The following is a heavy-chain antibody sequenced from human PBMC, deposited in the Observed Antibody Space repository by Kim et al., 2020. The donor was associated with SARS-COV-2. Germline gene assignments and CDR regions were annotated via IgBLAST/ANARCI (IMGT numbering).Heavy chain of an antibody. V-gene: IGHV3-48*02. D-gene: IGHD6-13*01. J-gene: IGHJ6*02. Sequence: GRFTISRDNAKNSLYLQMNSLRDEDTAVYYCARARREAAAGSYYYYGMDVWGQGTTVTVSS. CDR3: ARARREAAAGSYYYYGMDV.